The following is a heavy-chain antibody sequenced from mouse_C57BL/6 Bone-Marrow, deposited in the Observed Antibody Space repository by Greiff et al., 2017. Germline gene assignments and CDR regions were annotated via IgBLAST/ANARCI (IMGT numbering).Heavy chain of an antibody. J-gene: IGHJ1*03. CDR1: GFNIKDDY. Sequence: EVQLQQSGAELVRPGASVKLSCTASGFNIKDDYMHWVKQRPEQGLEWIGWIDPENGDTEYASKFQGKATITADTSSNTAYLQLSSLTSEDTAVYYCTRYYGSSYPYWYCDVWGTGTTVTVSS. CDR2: IDPENGDT. CDR3: TRYYGSSYPYWYCDV. V-gene: IGHV14-4*01. D-gene: IGHD1-1*01.